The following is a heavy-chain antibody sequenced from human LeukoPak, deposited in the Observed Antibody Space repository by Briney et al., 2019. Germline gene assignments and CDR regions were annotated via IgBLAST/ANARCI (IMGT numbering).Heavy chain of an antibody. V-gene: IGHV4-34*01. J-gene: IGHJ5*02. CDR1: GGSFSDYY. CDR2: INHSGST. CDR3: ARVHQSNWFDP. Sequence: PSETLSLTCAVYGGSFSDYYWSWIRQPPGKGLEWIGEINHSGSTNYNPSLKSRVTISVDTSKNQFSLRLRSVTAADTAVYYCARVHQSNWFDPWGQGALVTVSS.